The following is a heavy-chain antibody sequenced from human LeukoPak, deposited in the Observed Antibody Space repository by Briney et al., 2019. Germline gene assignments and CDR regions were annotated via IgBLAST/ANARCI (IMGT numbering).Heavy chain of an antibody. Sequence: PSETLSLTCSVSGDSISSYYWSWIRQPPGKGLEWIGYISNIGSTKYHPSLKSRVSISIDRSKNQFSLKLSSVTAADTAVYYCARVHTTGRYSPADFDYWGQGTLVTVSS. J-gene: IGHJ4*02. CDR1: GDSISSYY. V-gene: IGHV4-59*01. CDR2: ISNIGST. D-gene: IGHD5-18*01. CDR3: ARVHTTGRYSPADFDY.